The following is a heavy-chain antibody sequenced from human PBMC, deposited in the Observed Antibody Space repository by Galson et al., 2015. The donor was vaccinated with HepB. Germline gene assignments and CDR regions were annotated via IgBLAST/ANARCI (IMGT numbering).Heavy chain of an antibody. CDR2: ISSSGSTI. Sequence: SLRLSCAASGFTFSDYYMSWIRQAPGKGLEWVSYISSSGSTIYYADSVKGRFTISRDNAKNTLYLRMNSLRAEDTAVYYCAKDGVYSSSWYGDYFDYWGQGTLVTVSS. D-gene: IGHD6-13*01. V-gene: IGHV3-11*04. CDR3: AKDGVYSSSWYGDYFDY. CDR1: GFTFSDYY. J-gene: IGHJ4*02.